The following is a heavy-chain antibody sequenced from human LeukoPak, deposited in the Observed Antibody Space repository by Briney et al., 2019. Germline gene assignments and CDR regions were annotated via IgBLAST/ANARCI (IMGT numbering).Heavy chain of an antibody. V-gene: IGHV3-23*01. Sequence: PGGSLRLSCAASGFTFSNYALAWVRQAPGKGLEWVSSISGRGDDTHYGDSVKGRFTISRDNSKNTLYLQMNSLRAEDTAVYYCAKTRPLDSSSWSHGDYWGQGTLVTVSS. CDR2: ISGRGDDT. CDR1: GFTFSNYA. CDR3: AKTRPLDSSSWSHGDY. D-gene: IGHD6-13*01. J-gene: IGHJ4*02.